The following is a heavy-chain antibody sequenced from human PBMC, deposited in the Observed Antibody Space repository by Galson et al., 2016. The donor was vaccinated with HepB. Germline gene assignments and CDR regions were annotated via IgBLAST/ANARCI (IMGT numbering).Heavy chain of an antibody. J-gene: IGHJ5*02. D-gene: IGHD3-10*01. CDR3: ARDNYDPGSYNNVPRFDP. Sequence: SLRLSCAASGFKFSSYSLNWVRQAPGKGLEWVSSISASSTYTFYADSVKGRFTISRDNAKNSLYLQMNSLRADDTAVYYCARDNYDPGSYNNVPRFDPWGQGTLVTVSS. V-gene: IGHV3-21*01. CDR2: ISASSTYT. CDR1: GFKFSSYS.